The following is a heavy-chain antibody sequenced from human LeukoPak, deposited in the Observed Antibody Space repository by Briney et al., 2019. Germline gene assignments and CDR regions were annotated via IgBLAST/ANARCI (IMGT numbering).Heavy chain of an antibody. D-gene: IGHD2-15*01. CDR3: ASPGWSDALDM. V-gene: IGHV3-30*03. CDR1: GFTFSSYG. J-gene: IGHJ3*02. CDR2: ISYDGSNK. Sequence: GGSLRLSCAASGFTFSSYGMRWVRQAPGKGLEWVAVISYDGSNKYYADSVKGRFTISRDNSKNTLYLQLDSLRAEDTAIYYCASPGWSDALDMWGQGTRVTVSS.